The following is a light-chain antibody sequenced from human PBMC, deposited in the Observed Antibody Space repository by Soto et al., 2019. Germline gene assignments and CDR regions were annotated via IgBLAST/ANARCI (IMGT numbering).Light chain of an antibody. CDR1: PSLSNTY. J-gene: IGKJ1*01. Sequence: EIVLTQSPGTLSLSTGQRATLSCRASPSLSNTYLSWYPQKPGQPPTLRSSGASNRATSIPDRFRGRGSGTEFTPNIRRLEREDSAVYYCPQYDSSGTFGQGTGVDIK. CDR2: GAS. CDR3: PQYDSSGT. V-gene: IGKV3-20*01.